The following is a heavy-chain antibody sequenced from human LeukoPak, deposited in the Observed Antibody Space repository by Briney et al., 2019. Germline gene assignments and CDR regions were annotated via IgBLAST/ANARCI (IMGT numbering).Heavy chain of an antibody. CDR2: IIPIFDIT. J-gene: IGHJ4*02. CDR3: AREGGSYHGSQFDY. Sequence: SVKVSCKASGGTFSSYAISWVRQAPGQGLEWMGRIIPIFDITNYAQELQGRVTITADKSTSTAYMELSSLTSEDMAVYYCAREGGSYHGSQFDYWGQGTLVTVSS. D-gene: IGHD1-26*01. CDR1: GGTFSSYA. V-gene: IGHV1-69*04.